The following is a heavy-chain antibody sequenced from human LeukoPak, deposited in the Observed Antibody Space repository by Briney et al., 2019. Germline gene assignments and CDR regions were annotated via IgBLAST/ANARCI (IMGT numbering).Heavy chain of an antibody. CDR2: IRYDGSNK. CDR1: GFTFSSYG. Sequence: GGSLRLSCAASGFTFSSYGMHWVRQAPGKGLEWVAFIRYDGSNKYYADSVKGRFTISRDNSKNTLYLQMNRLRAEDTAVYYCAKENRAAVADLYYFDYWGQGTLVTVSS. CDR3: AKENRAAVADLYYFDY. V-gene: IGHV3-30*02. D-gene: IGHD6-19*01. J-gene: IGHJ4*02.